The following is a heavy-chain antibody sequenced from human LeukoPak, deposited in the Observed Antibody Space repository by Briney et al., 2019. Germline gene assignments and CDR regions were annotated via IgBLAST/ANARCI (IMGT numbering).Heavy chain of an antibody. J-gene: IGHJ5*02. CDR3: ARKAPKKGWFDP. CDR1: GGSNNSYY. V-gene: IGHV4-4*09. CDR2: THPSGNT. Sequence: PSETLSLTCTVSGGSNNSYYWSWIRQPPGKGLEWIGYTHPSGNTNYSPSLKSRVTISIDMSRDQFSLKLGSVTAADTAVYYCARKAPKKGWFDPWDQGTLVTVSS.